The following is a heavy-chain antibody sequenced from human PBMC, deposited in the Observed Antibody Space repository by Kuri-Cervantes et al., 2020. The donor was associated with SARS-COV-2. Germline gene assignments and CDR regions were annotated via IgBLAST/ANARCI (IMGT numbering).Heavy chain of an antibody. CDR1: GGSISSGSYY. J-gene: IGHJ3*02. V-gene: IGHV4-61*09. Sequence: SETLSLTCTVSGGSISSGSYYWSWIRQPAGKGLEWIGHIYTSGSTNYHPSLKSRVTISVDTSKNQFSLKLSSVTAADTAVYYCASQGDYGPDVNPAHYAFDIWGQGTMVTVSS. CDR2: IYTSGST. CDR3: ASQGDYGPDVNPAHYAFDI. D-gene: IGHD4-17*01.